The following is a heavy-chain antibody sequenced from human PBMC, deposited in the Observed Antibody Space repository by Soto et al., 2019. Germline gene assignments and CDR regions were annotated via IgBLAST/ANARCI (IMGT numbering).Heavy chain of an antibody. Sequence: QVQLVQSGAEVREPGASVKVSCKASGYSFTSLDINWVRQTAGQGLEWMGGIIPIFGTANYAQKFQGRVTITADESTSTAYMELSSLRSEDTAVYYCARDEDTAMGMVDYWGQGTLVTVSS. V-gene: IGHV1-69*01. CDR2: IIPIFGTA. D-gene: IGHD5-18*01. CDR3: ARDEDTAMGMVDY. CDR1: GYSFTSLD. J-gene: IGHJ4*02.